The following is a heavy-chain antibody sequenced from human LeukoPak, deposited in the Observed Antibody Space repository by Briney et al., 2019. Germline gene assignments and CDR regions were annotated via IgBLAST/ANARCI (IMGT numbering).Heavy chain of an antibody. CDR2: IYYSGST. D-gene: IGHD2-15*01. J-gene: IGHJ4*02. V-gene: IGHV4-59*08. Sequence: PSETLSLTCTVSGGSISSYYWSWIRQPPGKGLEWIGYIYYSGSTNYNPSLKSRVTISVDTSKNQFSLKLSSVTAADTAVYYCARSGGRGDYCSGGSCNSGLLDYWGQGTLVTVSS. CDR3: ARSGGRGDYCSGGSCNSGLLDY. CDR1: GGSISSYY.